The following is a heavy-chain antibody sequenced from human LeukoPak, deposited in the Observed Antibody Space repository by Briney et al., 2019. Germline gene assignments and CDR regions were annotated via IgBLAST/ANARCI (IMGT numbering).Heavy chain of an antibody. CDR2: TTANGAGT. CDR1: GFTFSTYA. V-gene: IGHV3-23*01. D-gene: IGHD6-13*01. J-gene: IGHJ4*02. CDR3: ARPRSWYSSSWHPFDY. Sequence: GGSLRLSCAASGFTFSTYAMTWVRQAPGRGLEWVSSTTANGAGTYYTDSVKGRFTISRDNSNNTLYLQLNSLRVEDTAVYYCARPRSWYSSSWHPFDYWGQGTLVTVAS.